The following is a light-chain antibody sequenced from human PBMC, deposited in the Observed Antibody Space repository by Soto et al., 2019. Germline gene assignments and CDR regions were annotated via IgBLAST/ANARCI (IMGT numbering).Light chain of an antibody. CDR2: GAS. CDR3: QQYGSPVT. Sequence: SVLTQSPGTLSLSPGERATLSCRASQSVSSSYLAWYQQKPGQAPRLLIYGASSRATGIPDRFSGSGSGTDFTLTISRLEPEDFAVYYCQQYGSPVTFGQGTKVDIK. V-gene: IGKV3-20*01. CDR1: QSVSSSY. J-gene: IGKJ1*01.